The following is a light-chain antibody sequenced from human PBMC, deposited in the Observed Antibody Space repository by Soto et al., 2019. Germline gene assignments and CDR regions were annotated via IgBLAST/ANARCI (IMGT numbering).Light chain of an antibody. Sequence: EIVMTQSPGTLSLSPGETATLSFMASQSVSSNYVAWFHQKPGQAPRLLIYGASTRATGIPVRFSGSGSETEFTLTISSLQSEDFAVYYCQQYNNWPRFTFGPGTKVDIK. CDR2: GAS. V-gene: IGKV3-15*01. CDR3: QQYNNWPRFT. J-gene: IGKJ3*01. CDR1: QSVSSN.